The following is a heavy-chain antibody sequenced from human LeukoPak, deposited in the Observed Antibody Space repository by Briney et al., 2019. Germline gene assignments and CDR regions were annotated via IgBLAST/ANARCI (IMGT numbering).Heavy chain of an antibody. V-gene: IGHV3-7*03. J-gene: IGHJ4*02. Sequence: GGSLRLSCAASGFTVSSNYMSWVRRAPGKGLEWVANIKQDGTEEYYVDSVRGRFSISKDNAKNSLYLQMNSLRAEDTAVYYCARDPCHGALDYWGQGALVTVSS. CDR3: ARDPCHGALDY. CDR2: IKQDGTEE. D-gene: IGHD2-2*01. CDR1: GFTVSSNY.